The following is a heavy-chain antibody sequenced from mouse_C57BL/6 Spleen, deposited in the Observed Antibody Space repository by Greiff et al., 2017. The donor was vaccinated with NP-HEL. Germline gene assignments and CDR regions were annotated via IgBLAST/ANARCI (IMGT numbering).Heavy chain of an antibody. CDR2: IYPGSGST. CDR1: GYTFTSYW. Sequence: QVQLQQPGAELVKPGASVKMSCKASGYTFTSYWITWVKQRPGQGLEWIGDIYPGSGSTNYNEKFKSKATLTVDKSSSTAYMQLSSLTSEDSAVYYCASPFYYGKGYWGQGTTLTVSS. J-gene: IGHJ2*01. V-gene: IGHV1-55*01. D-gene: IGHD1-1*01. CDR3: ASPFYYGKGY.